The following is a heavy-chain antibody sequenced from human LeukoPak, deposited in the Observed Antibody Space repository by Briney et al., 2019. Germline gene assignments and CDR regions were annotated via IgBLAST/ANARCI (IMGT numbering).Heavy chain of an antibody. CDR1: GFTFSSYS. J-gene: IGHJ4*02. CDR3: AKETGYRPGHYFDY. CDR2: VSVNGGDA. D-gene: IGHD6-13*01. V-gene: IGHV3-23*01. Sequence: GGSLRLSRVASGFTFSSYSMNWVRQAPGKGLEWVSSVSVNGGDAYYADSVKGRFTMSRDNSKKTLYLQMNSLRAEDTAVYYCAKETGYRPGHYFDYWGQGTLVTVSS.